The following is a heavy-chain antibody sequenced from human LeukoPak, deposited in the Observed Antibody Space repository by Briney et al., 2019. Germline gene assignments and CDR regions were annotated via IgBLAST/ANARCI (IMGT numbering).Heavy chain of an antibody. V-gene: IGHV1-8*01. D-gene: IGHD3-10*01. CDR2: MDPNSDYR. CDR3: ARGSGGRVRGVMGYYYYYMDV. Sequence: ASVKVSCKTSGYTLTSFHINWVRQATGQGLEWMAWMDPNSDYRGYAQKFQGRLTMTLDTSISTAYMELSSLRSEDTAVYYCARGSGGRVRGVMGYYYYYMDVWGKGTTVTISS. CDR1: GYTLTSFH. J-gene: IGHJ6*03.